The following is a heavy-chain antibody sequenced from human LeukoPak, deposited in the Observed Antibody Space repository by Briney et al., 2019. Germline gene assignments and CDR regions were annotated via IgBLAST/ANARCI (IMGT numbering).Heavy chain of an antibody. V-gene: IGHV4-59*01. D-gene: IGHD2-15*01. CDR2: IYYSGST. Sequence: SETLSLTCTVSGGSISSYYWSWIRQPPGKGLEWIGYIYYSGSTNYNPSLKSRVTISVDTSKNQFSLKLSSVTAADTAVYYCARDNPPYCSGGSCYSSNYYYGMDVWGQGTTVTVSS. J-gene: IGHJ6*02. CDR1: GGSISSYY. CDR3: ARDNPPYCSGGSCYSSNYYYGMDV.